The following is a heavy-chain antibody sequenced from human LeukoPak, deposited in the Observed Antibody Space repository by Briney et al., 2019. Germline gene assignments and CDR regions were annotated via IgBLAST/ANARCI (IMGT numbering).Heavy chain of an antibody. Sequence: GESLQISCKGSGYSFTSYWLGWVRQMPGKGLEWMGIIYPGDSDTRYSPSFQGQVTISADKSISTAYLQWSSLKASDTAMYYCARNAYYYAYDYWGQGTLVTVSS. CDR2: IYPGDSDT. CDR1: GYSFTSYW. V-gene: IGHV5-51*01. CDR3: ARNAYYYAYDY. J-gene: IGHJ4*02. D-gene: IGHD3-10*01.